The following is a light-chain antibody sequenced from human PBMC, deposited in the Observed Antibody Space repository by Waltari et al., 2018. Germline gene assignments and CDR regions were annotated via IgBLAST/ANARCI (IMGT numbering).Light chain of an antibody. CDR1: QRLPNRY. CDR2: GAS. Sequence: VLTQSPATLSLSPGERATLPGRASQRLPNRYLAWNQQKPGQAPRLLIYGASSRAAGIPDRFSGSGSGTDFTVTISRLEPEDFAVYYCQQYGSSVLYTFGQGTKLKIK. CDR3: QQYGSSVLYT. V-gene: IGKV3-20*01. J-gene: IGKJ2*01.